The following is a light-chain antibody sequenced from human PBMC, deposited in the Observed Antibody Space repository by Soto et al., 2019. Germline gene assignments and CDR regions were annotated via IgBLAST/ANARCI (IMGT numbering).Light chain of an antibody. CDR3: QQRSNWLS. CDR2: DAS. Sequence: EIVLTQSPATLSLSPGERATLSFRASQSFSSFLAWYQQKPGQAPRLLIYDASNRATGIPARFSGSGSGTDFTLTISSLEPEDFAVYYCQQRSNWLSFGQGTKVDTK. J-gene: IGKJ1*01. V-gene: IGKV3-11*01. CDR1: QSFSSF.